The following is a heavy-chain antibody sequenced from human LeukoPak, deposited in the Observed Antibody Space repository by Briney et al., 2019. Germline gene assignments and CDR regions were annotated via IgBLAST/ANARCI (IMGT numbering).Heavy chain of an antibody. CDR1: GFTFSSYS. Sequence: GGSLRLSCAASGFTFSSYSMNWVRQAPGKGLEWVSSISSSSSYIYYADSVKGRFTISRDNAKNSLYLQMNSLRAEDTAVYYCAKAAQVAGRPNLGGHFDYWGQGTLVTVSS. CDR2: ISSSSSYI. J-gene: IGHJ4*02. V-gene: IGHV3-21*04. CDR3: AKAAQVAGRPNLGGHFDY. D-gene: IGHD6-6*01.